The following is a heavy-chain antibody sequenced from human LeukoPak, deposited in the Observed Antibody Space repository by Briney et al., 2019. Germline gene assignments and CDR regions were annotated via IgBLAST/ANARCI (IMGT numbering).Heavy chain of an antibody. CDR1: GGTFSSYA. J-gene: IGHJ5*02. CDR3: ARGSRDSSGWYGGNWFDP. Sequence: ASVKVSCKASGGTFSSYAISWVRQAPGQGLEWMGWINTNTGNPTYAQGFTGRFVFSLDTSVSTAYLQISSLKAEDTAVYYCARGSRDSSGWYGGNWFDPWGQGTLVTVSS. CDR2: INTNTGNP. V-gene: IGHV7-4-1*02. D-gene: IGHD6-19*01.